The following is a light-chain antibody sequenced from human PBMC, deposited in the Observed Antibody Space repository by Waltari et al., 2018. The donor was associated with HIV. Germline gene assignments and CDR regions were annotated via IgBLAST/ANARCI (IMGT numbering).Light chain of an antibody. J-gene: IGKJ4*01. CDR3: QQYRAYPLT. V-gene: IGKV1-16*02. CDR2: AAS. CDR1: QDVSNY. Sequence: DIQLTQSPSSLSASVGDRVPITCRASQDVSNYLAWFQQKPGEPPKSLIYAASSLQSGVPSKFSGSGSGTHFALTISSLQPEDFATYYCQQYRAYPLTFGGGPTL.